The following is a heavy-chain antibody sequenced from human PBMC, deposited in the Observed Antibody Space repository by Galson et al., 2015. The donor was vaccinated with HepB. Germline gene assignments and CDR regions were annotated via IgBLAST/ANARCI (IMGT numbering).Heavy chain of an antibody. Sequence: SLRLSCAASGFTFSSYAMHWVRQAPGKGLEWVAVISYDGSNKYYADSVKGRFTISRDNSKNTLYLQTNSLRAEDTAVYYCARDLMEDIVVVPAASRYGMDVWGQGTTVTVSS. CDR2: ISYDGSNK. J-gene: IGHJ6*02. CDR1: GFTFSSYA. D-gene: IGHD2-2*01. CDR3: ARDLMEDIVVVPAASRYGMDV. V-gene: IGHV3-30-3*01.